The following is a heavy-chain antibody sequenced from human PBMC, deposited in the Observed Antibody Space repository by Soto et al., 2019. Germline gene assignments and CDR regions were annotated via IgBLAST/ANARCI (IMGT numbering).Heavy chain of an antibody. V-gene: IGHV3-74*03. CDR1: GFTFGDYW. Sequence: PGESLKISCAASGFTFGDYWMHWVRQPPGKGPEWVSRMTGDGRTTQYADSVKGRFTASRDNAKSTLYLQMNSLRAEDTAVCYCATAEVDYWGPGTLVTVSS. CDR2: MTGDGRTT. J-gene: IGHJ4*02. CDR3: ATAEVDY.